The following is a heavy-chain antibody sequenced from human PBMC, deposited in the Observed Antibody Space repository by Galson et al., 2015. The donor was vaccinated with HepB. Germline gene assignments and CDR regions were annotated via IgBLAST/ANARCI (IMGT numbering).Heavy chain of an antibody. D-gene: IGHD5-18*01. J-gene: IGHJ4*02. Sequence: SVKVSCKASGGTFSRYAINWVRQAPGQGLEWMGGIIPISGTANYAQKFQGGVTITADESTSTANMDLSSLRSEDTAVYYCAISRGGYSYGSFDYWGQGTLVTVSS. CDR2: IIPISGTA. CDR1: GGTFSRYA. V-gene: IGHV1-69*13. CDR3: AISRGGYSYGSFDY.